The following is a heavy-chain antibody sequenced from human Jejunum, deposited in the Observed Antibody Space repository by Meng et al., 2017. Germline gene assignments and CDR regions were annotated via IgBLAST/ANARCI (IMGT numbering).Heavy chain of an antibody. Sequence: QVQLVESGGGVVQPGGSLRLPCAASVFMFSDSFMSWVRQAPGRGLEWVSYITSSGTATNYADSVRGRFTISRDNAKNFLYLQMNNLRADDTAVYYCVTGQGHFDSWGQGVLVTVSS. CDR3: VTGQGHFDS. J-gene: IGHJ4*02. D-gene: IGHD4-11*01. V-gene: IGHV3-11*01. CDR2: ITSSGTAT. CDR1: VFMFSDSF.